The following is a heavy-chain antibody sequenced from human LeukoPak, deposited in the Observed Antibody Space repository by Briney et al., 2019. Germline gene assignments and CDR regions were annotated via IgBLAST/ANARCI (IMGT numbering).Heavy chain of an antibody. Sequence: PSETLSLTCTVSGGSVSSGSYYWSWIRQPPGNGLEWIGYIYYSGSTNYSPSLKGRVTISVDTSKNQFSLKLSSVTAADTAVYYCARGLAAAGTSYFDYWGQGTLVTVSS. CDR2: IYYSGST. CDR1: GGSVSSGSYY. D-gene: IGHD6-13*01. V-gene: IGHV4-61*01. CDR3: ARGLAAAGTSYFDY. J-gene: IGHJ4*02.